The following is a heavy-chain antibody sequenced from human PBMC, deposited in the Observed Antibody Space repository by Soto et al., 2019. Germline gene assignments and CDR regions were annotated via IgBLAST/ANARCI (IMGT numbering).Heavy chain of an antibody. D-gene: IGHD1-26*01. J-gene: IGHJ3*02. CDR1: GYTFTGYY. CDR2: INPNSGGT. CDR3: ARERSGSYYVLDAFDI. Sequence: GASVKVSCKASGYTFTGYYMHWVRQAPGQGLEWMGWINPNSGGTNYAQKFQGRVTMTRDTSISTAYMELSRLRSDDTAVYYCARERSGSYYVLDAFDIWGQGTMVTVS. V-gene: IGHV1-2*02.